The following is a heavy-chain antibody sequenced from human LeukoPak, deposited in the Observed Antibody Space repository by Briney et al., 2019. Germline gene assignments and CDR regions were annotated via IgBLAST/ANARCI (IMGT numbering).Heavy chain of an antibody. J-gene: IGHJ5*02. Sequence: GASVKVSCKASGYTFTSYGISWVRQAPGQGLEWMGWINPNSGGTNYAQKFQGRVTMTRDTSISTAYMELSRLRSDDTAVYYCARESGEDDYGSGSYPKPNNWFDPWGQGTLVTVSS. CDR1: GYTFTSYG. CDR3: ARESGEDDYGSGSYPKPNNWFDP. CDR2: INPNSGGT. D-gene: IGHD3-10*01. V-gene: IGHV1-2*02.